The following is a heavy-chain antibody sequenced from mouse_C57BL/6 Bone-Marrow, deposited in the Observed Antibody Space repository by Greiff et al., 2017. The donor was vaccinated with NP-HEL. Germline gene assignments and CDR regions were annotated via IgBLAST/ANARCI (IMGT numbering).Heavy chain of an antibody. CDR3: AYGSSPYWYFDV. CDR2: FHPYNDDT. CDR1: GYTFTTYP. V-gene: IGHV1-47*01. J-gene: IGHJ1*03. D-gene: IGHD1-1*01. Sequence: QVQLKQSGAELVKPGASVKMSCKASGYTFTTYPIEWMKQNHGKSLEWIGNFHPYNDDTKYNEKFKGKATLTVEKSSSTVYLELSRLTSDDSAVYYCAYGSSPYWYFDVWGTGTTVTVSS.